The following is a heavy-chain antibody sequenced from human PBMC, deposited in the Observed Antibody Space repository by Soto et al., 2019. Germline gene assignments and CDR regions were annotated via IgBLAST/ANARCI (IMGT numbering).Heavy chain of an antibody. V-gene: IGHV4-31*03. D-gene: IGHD3-22*01. CDR3: ARMGYYYDSSGYNDASDI. CDR2: IYYSGST. CDR1: GGSISSGGYY. Sequence: TLSLTCTVSGGSISSGGYYWSWIRQHPGKGLEWIGYIYYSGSTYYNPSLKSRVTISVDTSKNQFSLKLSSVTAADTAVYYCARMGYYYDSSGYNDASDIWGQGTMVPSPQ. J-gene: IGHJ3*02.